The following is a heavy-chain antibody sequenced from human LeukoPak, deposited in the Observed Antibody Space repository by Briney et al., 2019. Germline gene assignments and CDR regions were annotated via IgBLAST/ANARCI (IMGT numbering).Heavy chain of an antibody. CDR1: GGSISSGGYY. CDR2: IYHSGST. Sequence: SQTLSLTCTVSGGSISSGGYYWSWIRQPPGKGLEWIGYIYHSGSTYYNPSLKSRVTISVDRSKNQFSLKLSSVTAADTAVYYCARAPPSWEQLGYFDYWGQGTLVTVSS. D-gene: IGHD6-6*01. CDR3: ARAPPSWEQLGYFDY. J-gene: IGHJ4*02. V-gene: IGHV4-30-2*01.